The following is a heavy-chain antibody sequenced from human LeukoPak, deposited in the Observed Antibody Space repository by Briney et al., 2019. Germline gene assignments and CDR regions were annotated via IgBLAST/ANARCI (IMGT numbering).Heavy chain of an antibody. V-gene: IGHV5-51*01. D-gene: IGHD6-19*01. CDR3: AIHVPTTRGWPFHY. CDR2: IYPGDSNT. J-gene: IGHJ4*02. Sequence: KSGESLKISCKTSGYSFINYWIAWVRQMPGKGLEWMGVIYPGDSNTIYSPSFQGQATISADKSINTAYLQWSSLKAPDTAMYYCAIHVPTTRGWPFHYWGQGTLVTVFS. CDR1: GYSFINYW.